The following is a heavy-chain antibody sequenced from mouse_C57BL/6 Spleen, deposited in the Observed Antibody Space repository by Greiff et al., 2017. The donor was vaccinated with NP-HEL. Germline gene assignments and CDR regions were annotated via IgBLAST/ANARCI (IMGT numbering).Heavy chain of an antibody. Sequence: VKLVESGAELARPGASVKMSCKASGYTFTSYTMHWVKQRPGQGLEWIGYINPSSGYTKYNQKFKDKATLTADKSSSTAYMQLSSLTSEDSAVYYCARGGYYYGSPDDWGQGTTLTVSS. CDR2: INPSSGYT. J-gene: IGHJ2*01. CDR1: GYTFTSYT. CDR3: ARGGYYYGSPDD. V-gene: IGHV1-4*01. D-gene: IGHD1-1*01.